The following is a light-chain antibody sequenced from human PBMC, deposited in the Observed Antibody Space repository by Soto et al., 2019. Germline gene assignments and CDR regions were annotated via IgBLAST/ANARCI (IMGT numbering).Light chain of an antibody. J-gene: IGKJ4*01. CDR3: QQYDNLPRT. CDR2: DAS. CDR1: QDISNY. Sequence: DIQMTQSPSSLSASVGDRVTITCQASQDISNYLNWYQQKPGKAPKLLIYDASNLETGAPSRFSGSGSGPDFTFTISSLQPEDIATYYCQQYDNLPRTFGGGTKVEIK. V-gene: IGKV1-33*01.